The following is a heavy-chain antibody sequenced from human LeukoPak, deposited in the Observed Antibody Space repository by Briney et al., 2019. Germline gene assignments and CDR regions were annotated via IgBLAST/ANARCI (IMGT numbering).Heavy chain of an antibody. D-gene: IGHD1-26*01. CDR1: GFTFSSYA. CDR3: ESEGATFDY. J-gene: IGHJ4*02. Sequence: GGSLRLSCAASGFTFSSYAMHWVRQAPGKGLEWVAVISYDGSSKYYADSVKGRFTISRDNSKNTLYLQMNSLRAEDTAVYYCESEGATFDYWGQGTLVTVSP. CDR2: ISYDGSSK. V-gene: IGHV3-30-3*01.